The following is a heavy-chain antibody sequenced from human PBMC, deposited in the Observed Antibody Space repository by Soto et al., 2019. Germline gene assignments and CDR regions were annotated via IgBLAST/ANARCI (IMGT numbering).Heavy chain of an antibody. CDR1: GFTFSSYW. J-gene: IGHJ4*02. V-gene: IGHV3-7*03. Sequence: GSLRLSCAASGFTFSSYWMSWVRQAPGKGLEWVANIKQDGSEKYYVDSVKGRFTISRDNAKNSLYLQMNSLRAEDTAVYYCATYSSSSPVDYFDYWGQGTLVTVSS. CDR3: ATYSSSSPVDYFDY. CDR2: IKQDGSEK. D-gene: IGHD6-6*01.